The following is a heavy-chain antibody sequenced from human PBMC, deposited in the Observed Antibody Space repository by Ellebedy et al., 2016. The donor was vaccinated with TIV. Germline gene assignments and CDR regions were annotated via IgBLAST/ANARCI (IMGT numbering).Heavy chain of an antibody. D-gene: IGHD1-26*01. CDR1: GGSISSSSYY. CDR3: ARRAWGWELTYYFDY. CDR2: IYYSGST. Sequence: SETLSLTXTVSGGSISSSSYYWGWIRQPPGKGLEWIGSIYYSGSTYYNPSLKSRVTISVDTSKNQFSLKLSSVTAADTAVYYCARRAWGWELTYYFDYWGQGTLVTVSS. V-gene: IGHV4-39*01. J-gene: IGHJ4*02.